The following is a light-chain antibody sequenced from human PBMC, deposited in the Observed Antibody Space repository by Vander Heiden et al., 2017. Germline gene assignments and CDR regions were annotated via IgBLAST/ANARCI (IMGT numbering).Light chain of an antibody. CDR3: ATWDTSRSAMI. CDR2: DNN. V-gene: IGLV1-51*01. CDR1: SSHIGNNY. Sequence: QSVLTQPPSVSAAPGQRVTISCSRMSSHIGNNYVYWYQHLAGSSPKLLLYDNNKRPSGIPDRFSGSKSGTSATLGITGLQTGDEADYYCATWDTSRSAMIFGGGTKLTVL. J-gene: IGLJ2*01.